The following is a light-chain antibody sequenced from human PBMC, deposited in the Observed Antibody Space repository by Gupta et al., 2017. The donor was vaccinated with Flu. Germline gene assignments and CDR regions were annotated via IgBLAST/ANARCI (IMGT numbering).Light chain of an antibody. Sequence: SYVLTQPPSVSVAPGQTSAITCGGNNIGSKSVHWYQQKPGQAPVMVVIADSDRTSGIPGRFFCSNSGDTDTPTISRVEAGDEADYDCQVWANYSDQFLVFGGGTKVTVL. CDR3: QVWANYSDQFLV. V-gene: IGLV3-21*02. CDR2: ADS. J-gene: IGLJ2*01. CDR1: NIGSKS.